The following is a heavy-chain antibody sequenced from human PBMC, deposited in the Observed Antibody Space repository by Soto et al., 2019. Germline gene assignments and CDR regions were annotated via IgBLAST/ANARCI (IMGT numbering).Heavy chain of an antibody. CDR1: GFTFNSYW. J-gene: IGHJ4*02. CDR3: ARVESLILI. D-gene: IGHD2-21*01. Sequence: EVQLVESGGGLVQPGGSLRLSCAASGFTFNSYWIHWVRQAPGKGLVWVSRVNSDGSYTDYADSMKGRFTISRDNAKNTSSLQMDNLRVDDTALYYCARVESLILIWGQGTLVTVSS. CDR2: VNSDGSYT. V-gene: IGHV3-74*01.